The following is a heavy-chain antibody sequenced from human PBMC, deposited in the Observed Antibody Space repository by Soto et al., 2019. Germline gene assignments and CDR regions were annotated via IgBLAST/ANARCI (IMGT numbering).Heavy chain of an antibody. Sequence: SETLSLTCTVSGGSISGSSYYWGWIRQPPGKGLEWIGNIYYGGSTYYNPSLKSRVTISVDTSKNQFSLKLSSVTAADTAVYYCMLGSGWKDFDYWGQGTLVTVS. D-gene: IGHD3-22*01. V-gene: IGHV4-39*01. J-gene: IGHJ4*02. CDR2: IYYGGST. CDR1: GGSISGSSYY. CDR3: MLGSGWKDFDY.